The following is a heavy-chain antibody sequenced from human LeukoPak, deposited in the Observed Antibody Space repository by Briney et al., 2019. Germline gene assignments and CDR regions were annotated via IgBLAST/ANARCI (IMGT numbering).Heavy chain of an antibody. Sequence: GSSVKVSCKASGGTFSSYAISWVRQAPGQGLEWMGGIIPIFGTANYAQKFQGRVTITADKSTSTAYMELSSLRSEDTAVYYCARGSDCSSTSCYLRPGNYYMDVWGKGTTVTISS. CDR1: GGTFSSYA. J-gene: IGHJ6*03. D-gene: IGHD2-2*01. CDR2: IIPIFGTA. V-gene: IGHV1-69*06. CDR3: ARGSDCSSTSCYLRPGNYYMDV.